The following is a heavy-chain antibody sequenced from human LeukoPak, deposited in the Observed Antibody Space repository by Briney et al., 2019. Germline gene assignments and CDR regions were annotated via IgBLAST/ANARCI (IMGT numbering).Heavy chain of an antibody. D-gene: IGHD3-16*01. CDR3: AKQGAVRQDYYMDV. CDR1: GGSFTSYA. V-gene: IGHV1-69*06. Sequence: SVNVSFTPSGGSFTSYAITWVCQAPGQGLEWMGRIIPIFGTPTYAQKFQGRVTITADMGSSTAYLELTSLTAEDTARYFCAKQGAVRQDYYMDVWGNGTTVTVSS. J-gene: IGHJ6*03. CDR2: IIPIFGTP.